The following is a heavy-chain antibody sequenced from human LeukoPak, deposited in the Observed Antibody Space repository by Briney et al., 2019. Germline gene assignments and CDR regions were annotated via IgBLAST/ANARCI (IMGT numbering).Heavy chain of an antibody. V-gene: IGHV4-30-2*01. CDR1: GGSISSGGYY. D-gene: IGHD1-7*01. CDR2: IYHSGST. Sequence: PWETLSLTCTVSGGSISSGGYYWSWIRQPPGKGLEWIGYIYHSGSTYYNPSLKSRVTISVDRSKNQFSLKLSSGTAADTAVYYCARDGTSAGTTYFDYWGQGTLVTVSS. CDR3: ARDGTSAGTTYFDY. J-gene: IGHJ4*02.